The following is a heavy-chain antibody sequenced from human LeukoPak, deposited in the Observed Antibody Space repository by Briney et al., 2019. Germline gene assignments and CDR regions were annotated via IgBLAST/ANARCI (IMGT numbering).Heavy chain of an antibody. CDR3: ARDYYDSSGYYSLYYFDY. D-gene: IGHD3-22*01. Sequence: ASVKVSCKASGYTFTGCYMHWVRQAPGQGLEWMGWINPNSGGTNYAQKFQGRVTMTRDTSISTAYMELSRLRSDDTAVYYCARDYYDSSGYYSLYYFDYWGQGTLVTVSS. J-gene: IGHJ4*02. CDR1: GYTFTGCY. V-gene: IGHV1-2*02. CDR2: INPNSGGT.